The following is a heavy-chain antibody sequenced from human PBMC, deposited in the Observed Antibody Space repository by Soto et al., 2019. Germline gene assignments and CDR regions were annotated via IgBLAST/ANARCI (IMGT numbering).Heavy chain of an antibody. Sequence: SETLSLTCTVSGASISSSYWSWIRQSPGKGLEWIGYVYYSGSTNYNPSLKSRVTISVDTSKNQFSLKLSSVTDADTAVYYCARGYYDSRGQSNTFDIWGRGQWSPS. CDR1: GASISSSY. CDR2: VYYSGST. J-gene: IGHJ3*02. D-gene: IGHD3-22*01. CDR3: ARGYYDSRGQSNTFDI. V-gene: IGHV4-59*01.